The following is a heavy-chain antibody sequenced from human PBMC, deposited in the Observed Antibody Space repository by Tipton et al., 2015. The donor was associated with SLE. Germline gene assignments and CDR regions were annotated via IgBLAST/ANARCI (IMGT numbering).Heavy chain of an antibody. V-gene: IGHV3-23*01. D-gene: IGHD5-12*01. CDR3: VREEFSGYDAFDL. CDR2: ISGSGGST. Sequence: SLRLSCTASGFNFNNYAMNWVRQAPGKGLEWVSGISGSGGSTYSGDSVKGRFTISRDNSKKTLYLQMNSLRAEDTAVYYCVREEFSGYDAFDLWGQGTMVTVSS. CDR1: GFNFNNYA. J-gene: IGHJ3*01.